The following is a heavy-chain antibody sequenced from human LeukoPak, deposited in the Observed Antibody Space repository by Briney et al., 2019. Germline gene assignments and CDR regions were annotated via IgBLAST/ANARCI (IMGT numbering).Heavy chain of an antibody. CDR3: ARERPAAASAFEI. CDR2: IKADGSAK. D-gene: IGHD6-25*01. Sequence: GGSLRLSCAASGFTFSRYWMSWVRQAPGKGLERVANIKADGSAKNYVDSVKGRFTISRDNAKNSLFLQMNSLRGEDTALYFCARERPAAASAFEIWGQGTRVTVSS. CDR1: GFTFSRYW. J-gene: IGHJ3*02. V-gene: IGHV3-7*01.